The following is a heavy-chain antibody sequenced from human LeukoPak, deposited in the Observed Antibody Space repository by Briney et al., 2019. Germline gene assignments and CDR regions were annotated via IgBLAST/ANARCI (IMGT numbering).Heavy chain of an antibody. V-gene: IGHV3-30-3*01. CDR1: GITFSSYA. CDR2: ISYDGSNK. Sequence: QTGGSLRLSCAASGITFSSYAMHWVRQAPGKGLEWVAVISYDGSNKYYADSVKGRFTISRDNSKNTLYLQMNSLRAEDTAVYYCARHPGKWLARGYNWFDPWGQGTLVTVSS. D-gene: IGHD6-19*01. CDR3: ARHPGKWLARGYNWFDP. J-gene: IGHJ5*02.